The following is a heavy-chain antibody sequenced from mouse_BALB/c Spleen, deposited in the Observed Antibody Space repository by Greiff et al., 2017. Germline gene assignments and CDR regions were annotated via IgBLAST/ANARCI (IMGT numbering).Heavy chain of an antibody. CDR3: ATLGGNYWFAY. CDR1: GFTFSSYG. Sequence: EVQRVESGGDLVKPGGSLKLSCAASGFTFSSYGMSWVRQTPDKRLEWVATISSGGSYTYYPDSVKGRFTISRDNAKNTLYLQMSSLKSEDTAMYYCATLGGNYWFAYWGQGTLVTVSA. CDR2: ISSGGSYT. V-gene: IGHV5-6*01. D-gene: IGHD2-1*01. J-gene: IGHJ3*01.